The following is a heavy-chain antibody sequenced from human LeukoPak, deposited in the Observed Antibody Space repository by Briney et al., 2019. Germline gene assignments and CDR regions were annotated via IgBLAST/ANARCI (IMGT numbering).Heavy chain of an antibody. CDR3: VRWETATTGFLNDY. CDR2: IYPADSNT. J-gene: IGHJ4*02. D-gene: IGHD1-1*01. V-gene: IGHV5-51*01. CDR1: GYSFSSYW. Sequence: GESLKISCKGSGYSFSSYWIGWVRQMPGKGLEWMGIIYPADSNTKYSPSFQGQVTISADRSISTAYLQWSSLKASDTAMYYCVRWETATTGFLNDYWGQGTLVTVSS.